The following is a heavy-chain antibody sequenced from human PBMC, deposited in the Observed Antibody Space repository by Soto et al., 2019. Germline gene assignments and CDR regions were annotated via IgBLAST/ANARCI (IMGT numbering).Heavy chain of an antibody. V-gene: IGHV3-33*01. D-gene: IGHD3-22*01. CDR1: GFTFSSYG. CDR3: ARDYESPHSGYYRYYYYGMDV. Sequence: GGSLRLSCAASGFTFSSYGMHWVRQAPGKGLEWVAVIWYDGSNKYYADSVKGRFTISRDNSKNTLYLQMNSLRAEDTAVYYCARDYESPHSGYYRYYYYGMDVWGQGTTVTVSS. CDR2: IWYDGSNK. J-gene: IGHJ6*02.